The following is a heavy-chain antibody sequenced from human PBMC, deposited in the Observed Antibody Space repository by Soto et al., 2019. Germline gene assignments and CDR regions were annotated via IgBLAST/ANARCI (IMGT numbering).Heavy chain of an antibody. Sequence: QVHLVQSGAEVRKPGASVKVSCKVSGYTFTSYGIAWVRQAPGQGLEWMGWISAHNDNTNYAQKVQGRVTVTRDTSTSTAYMELRNLRSDDTALYYCARGRYGDYWGQGALVTVSS. J-gene: IGHJ4*02. CDR2: ISAHNDNT. D-gene: IGHD1-1*01. CDR1: GYTFTSYG. V-gene: IGHV1-18*01. CDR3: ARGRYGDY.